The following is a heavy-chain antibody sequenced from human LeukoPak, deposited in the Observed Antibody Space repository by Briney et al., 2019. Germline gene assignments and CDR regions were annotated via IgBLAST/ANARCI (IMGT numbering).Heavy chain of an antibody. D-gene: IGHD4-11*01. CDR2: INPNSGGT. Sequence: ASVKVSFKASGYTFSSYYMHWVRQAPGQGLEWMGWINPNSGGTNYAQKFQGRVTMTRDTSISTAYMELSRLTSDDTAVYYCARDAIVRDYSSSEYWGQGNLVNGFS. CDR3: ARDAIVRDYSSSEY. V-gene: IGHV1-2*02. CDR1: GYTFSSYY. J-gene: IGHJ4*02.